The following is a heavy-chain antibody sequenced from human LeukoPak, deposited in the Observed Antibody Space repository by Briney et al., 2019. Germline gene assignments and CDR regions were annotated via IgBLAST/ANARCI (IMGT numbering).Heavy chain of an antibody. CDR2: IIPIFGTA. V-gene: IGHV1-69*13. Sequence: SVKASRKASGGTFSSYAISWVRQAPGQGLEWMGGIIPIFGTANYAQKFQGRVTITADESTSTAYMELSSLRSEDTAVYYCARDSGSYSPGFDYWGQGTLVTVSS. D-gene: IGHD1-26*01. J-gene: IGHJ4*02. CDR3: ARDSGSYSPGFDY. CDR1: GGTFSSYA.